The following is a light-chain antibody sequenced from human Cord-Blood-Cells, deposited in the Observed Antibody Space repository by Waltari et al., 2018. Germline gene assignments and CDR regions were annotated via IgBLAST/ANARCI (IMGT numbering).Light chain of an antibody. Sequence: LHSTARTLPSYLINQRPAGVPSRFSASTSGTSAAQALSGLRSEDEADYYCAAWDDSLSGWVFGGGTKLTVL. CDR3: AAWDDSLSGWV. J-gene: IGLJ3*02. V-gene: IGLV1-47*01. CDR2: LIN.